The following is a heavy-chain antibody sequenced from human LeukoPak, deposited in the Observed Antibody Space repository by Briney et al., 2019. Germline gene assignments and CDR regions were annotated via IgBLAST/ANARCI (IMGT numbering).Heavy chain of an antibody. CDR1: GFTFDDYA. D-gene: IGHD1-26*01. CDR3: AGSYDTVFDY. V-gene: IGHV3-9*01. J-gene: IGHJ4*02. CDR2: ISWNSGSI. Sequence: SLRLSCAASGFTFDDYAMHWVRQAPGKGLEWVSGISWNSGSIGYADSVKGRFTISRDNAKNSLYLQMNSLRAEDTAVYYCAGSYDTVFDYWGQGTPVTVSS.